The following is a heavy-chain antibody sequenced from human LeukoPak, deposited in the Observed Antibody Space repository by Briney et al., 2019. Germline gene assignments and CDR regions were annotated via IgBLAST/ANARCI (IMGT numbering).Heavy chain of an antibody. CDR1: GYTFTIYD. J-gene: IGHJ6*03. D-gene: IGHD3-3*01. CDR2: MSPNSGNT. Sequence: GASVKVSCKASGYTFTIYDINWVRQATGQGLEWMGWMSPNSGNTGYAQKFQGRVTITRNTSISTAYMEVSSLRSEDTAVYYCARGFRFFSYYYMDVWGKGTTVTVSS. V-gene: IGHV1-8*03. CDR3: ARGFRFFSYYYMDV.